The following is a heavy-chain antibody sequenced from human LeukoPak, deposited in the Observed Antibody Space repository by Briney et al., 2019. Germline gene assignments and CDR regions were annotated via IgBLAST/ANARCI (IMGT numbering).Heavy chain of an antibody. V-gene: IGHV1-18*01. CDR3: ARDVNLYYDFWSGYYTEHSYVDV. D-gene: IGHD3-3*01. CDR1: GYTFTSYG. Sequence: ASVKVSCKASGYTFTSYGISWVRQAPGQGLEWMGWISAYNGNTNYAQKLQGRVTMTTDTSTSTAYMELRSLRSDDTAVYYCARDVNLYYDFWSGYYTEHSYVDVWGKGTTVTVSS. CDR2: ISAYNGNT. J-gene: IGHJ6*03.